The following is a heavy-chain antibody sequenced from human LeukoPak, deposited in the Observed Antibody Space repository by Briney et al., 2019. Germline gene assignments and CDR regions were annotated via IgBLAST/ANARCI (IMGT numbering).Heavy chain of an antibody. J-gene: IGHJ4*02. CDR2: IYTSGST. CDR3: AVVPAAMSSGLDY. D-gene: IGHD2-2*01. CDR1: GGSISSYY. V-gene: IGHV4-4*07. Sequence: SETLSLTCTVSGGSISSYYWSWIRQPAGKGLEWIGRIYTSGSTKYDPSLKSRVTMSVDTSKNQVSLKLSSVTAADTAVYYCAVVPAAMSSGLDYWGQGTLVTVSS.